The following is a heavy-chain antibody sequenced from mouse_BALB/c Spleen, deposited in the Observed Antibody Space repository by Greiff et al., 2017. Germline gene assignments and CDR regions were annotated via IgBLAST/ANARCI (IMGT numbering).Heavy chain of an antibody. Sequence: QVQLQQPGAELVMPGASVKMSCKASGYTFTDYWMHWVKQRPGQGLEWIGAIDTSDSYTSYNQKFKGKATLTVDESSSTAYMQLSSLTSEDSAVYYCARSVDYYGSRDTYAMDYWGQGTSVTVSS. V-gene: IGHV1-69*01. CDR2: IDTSDSYT. CDR1: GYTFTDYW. CDR3: ARSVDYYGSRDTYAMDY. J-gene: IGHJ4*01. D-gene: IGHD1-1*01.